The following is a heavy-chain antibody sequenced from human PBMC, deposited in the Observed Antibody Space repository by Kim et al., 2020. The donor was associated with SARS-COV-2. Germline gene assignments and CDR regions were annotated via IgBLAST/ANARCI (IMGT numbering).Heavy chain of an antibody. Sequence: SVKVSCKASGGTFSSYAISWVRQAPGQGLEWMGGIIPIFGTANYAQKFQGRVTITADESTSTAYMELSSLRSEDTAVYYCARESGDCSGGSCYWDYYYYYGMDVWGQGTTVTVSS. D-gene: IGHD2-15*01. J-gene: IGHJ6*02. V-gene: IGHV1-69*13. CDR2: IIPIFGTA. CDR1: GGTFSSYA. CDR3: ARESGDCSGGSCYWDYYYYYGMDV.